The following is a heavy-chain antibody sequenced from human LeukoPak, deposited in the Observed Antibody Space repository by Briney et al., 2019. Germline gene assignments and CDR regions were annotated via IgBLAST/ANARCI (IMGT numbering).Heavy chain of an antibody. J-gene: IGHJ4*02. CDR3: ARETYNHDSSGYYNY. CDR2: INQDGTEK. V-gene: IGHV3-7*01. Sequence: PGGSLRLSCAASGFTFSNYWMTWVRQAPGKGLVWVANINQDGTEKNYVDSVKGRFTISRDNAKNSLYLQMNSLRAEDTAVYYCARETYNHDSSGYYNYWGQGTLVTVSS. D-gene: IGHD3-22*01. CDR1: GFTFSNYW.